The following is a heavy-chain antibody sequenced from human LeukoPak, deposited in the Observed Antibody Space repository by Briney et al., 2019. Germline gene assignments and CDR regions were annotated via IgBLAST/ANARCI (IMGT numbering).Heavy chain of an antibody. D-gene: IGHD2-15*01. J-gene: IGHJ6*02. CDR2: ISAYNGNT. Sequence: ASVKVSCKASGYTFTSYGISWVRQAPGHGLEWMGWISAYNGNTNDAQKVQGRVTMTTDTSPSTVYMELRSLRSDDSAVYYCARDEVVAAPNYFGMVVWGQGTTVSVSS. CDR3: ARDEVVAAPNYFGMVV. CDR1: GYTFTSYG. V-gene: IGHV1-18*01.